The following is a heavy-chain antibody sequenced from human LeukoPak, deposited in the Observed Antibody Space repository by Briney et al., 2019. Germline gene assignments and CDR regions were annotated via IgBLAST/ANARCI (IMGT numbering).Heavy chain of an antibody. V-gene: IGHV5-51*01. D-gene: IGHD3-22*01. Sequence: PGESLKISCKASGYSFASYWIGWGRQMPGKGLEWMGTIYPGDSDTRYSPSFQGQVTISADKSISTAYLQWSSLKASDTAIYYCARLGLESYGNGGYYYLDHWGQGALVTVSS. CDR2: IYPGDSDT. CDR1: GYSFASYW. CDR3: ARLGLESYGNGGYYYLDH. J-gene: IGHJ4*02.